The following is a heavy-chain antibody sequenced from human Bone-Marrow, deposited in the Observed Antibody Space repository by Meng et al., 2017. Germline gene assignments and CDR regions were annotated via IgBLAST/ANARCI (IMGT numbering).Heavy chain of an antibody. CDR2: IYHTRTT. D-gene: IGHD3-22*01. J-gene: IGHJ5*02. Sequence: LRLSCIVSGDSISSSGYYWGWIRQPPGKGLDWIGNIYHTRTTYYNPTLKSRVTISVDTSKNQISLKLSSVGAAETAVYYCAREMKKFYFYGSVFSSWGQGTLVTVSS. V-gene: IGHV4-39*07. CDR3: AREMKKFYFYGSVFSS. CDR1: GDSISSSGYY.